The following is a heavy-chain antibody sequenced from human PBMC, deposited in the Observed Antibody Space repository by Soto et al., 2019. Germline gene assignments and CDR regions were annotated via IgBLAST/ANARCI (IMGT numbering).Heavy chain of an antibody. CDR2: INSDGSST. CDR3: ARDDSGSYYWLSYGMDV. D-gene: IGHD1-26*01. Sequence: EVQLVESGGGLDQPGGSLRLSCAASGFTFSSYWMHWVRQAPGKGLVWVSRINSDGSSTSYADSVKGRFTISRDNAKNTLYLQMNSLRAEDTAVYYCARDDSGSYYWLSYGMDVWGQGTTVTVS. CDR1: GFTFSSYW. J-gene: IGHJ6*02. V-gene: IGHV3-74*01.